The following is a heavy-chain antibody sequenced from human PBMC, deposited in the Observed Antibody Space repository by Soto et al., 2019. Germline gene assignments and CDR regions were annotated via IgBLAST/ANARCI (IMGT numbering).Heavy chain of an antibody. V-gene: IGHV3-23*01. CDR2: ISGSGGST. D-gene: IGHD2-2*01. Sequence: TGGSLRLSCAVSGFTFSSYAMSWVRQAPGKGLEWVSAISGSGGSTYYADSVKGRFTISRDNSKNTLYLQMNSLRAEDTAVYYCAKDPSLVPAASMDVWGQGTTVTVSS. CDR1: GFTFSSYA. J-gene: IGHJ6*02. CDR3: AKDPSLVPAASMDV.